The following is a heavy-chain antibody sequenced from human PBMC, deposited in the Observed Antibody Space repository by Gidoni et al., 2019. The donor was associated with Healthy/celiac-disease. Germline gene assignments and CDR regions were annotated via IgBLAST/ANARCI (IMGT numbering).Heavy chain of an antibody. J-gene: IGHJ5*02. D-gene: IGHD6-13*01. V-gene: IGHV4-59*01. CDR2: IYYSGST. Sequence: QVQLQESGPGMVKPSETLSLTCTVSGGSISSYYWSWIRQPPGKGLEWIGYIYYSGSTNYNPSLKIRVTISVDTSKNQFSLKLSSVTAADTAVYYCARGAMGSSWYNWFDPWGQGTLVTVSS. CDR3: ARGAMGSSWYNWFDP. CDR1: GGSISSYY.